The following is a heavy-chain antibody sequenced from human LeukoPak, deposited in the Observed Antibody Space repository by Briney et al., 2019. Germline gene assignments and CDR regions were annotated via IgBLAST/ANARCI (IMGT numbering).Heavy chain of an antibody. D-gene: IGHD6-13*01. Sequence: ASVKVSCKASGYTFTGYYMHWVRQAPGQGLEWMGGIIPIFGTANYAQKFQGRVTITTDESTSTAYMELSSLRSEDTAVYYCARRTAAAGPFDYWGQGTLVTVSS. CDR2: IIPIFGTA. V-gene: IGHV1-69*05. CDR3: ARRTAAAGPFDY. CDR1: GYTFTGYY. J-gene: IGHJ4*02.